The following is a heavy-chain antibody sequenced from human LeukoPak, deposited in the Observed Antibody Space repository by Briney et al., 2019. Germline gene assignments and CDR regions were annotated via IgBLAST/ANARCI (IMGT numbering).Heavy chain of an antibody. CDR3: AKDAQRGSDYSNTLEY. D-gene: IGHD4-11*01. J-gene: IGHJ4*02. CDR2: IWSDGSNK. CDR1: GFTFSHYG. V-gene: IGHV3-33*06. Sequence: PGGSLRLSCAASGFTFSHYGMHWVRQAPGRGLEWVAVIWSDGSNKFYADSVKGRFTISRDNSQNTVDLHMNILRAEDTAVYYCAKDAQRGSDYSNTLEYWGQGTLVTVSS.